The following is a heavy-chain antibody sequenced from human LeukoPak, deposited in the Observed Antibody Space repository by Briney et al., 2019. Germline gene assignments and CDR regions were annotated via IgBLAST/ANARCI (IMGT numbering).Heavy chain of an antibody. Sequence: SETLSLTCTVSGGSISSGSYYWSWIRPPAGKGLEWIGRIYTSGSTNYNPSLKRLVTTSVDSSKKQFSLNLSSVTAADTAVYYCARDRAHHYDSSGYHGAFDIWGQGTMVTVSS. CDR1: GGSISSGSYY. J-gene: IGHJ3*02. CDR3: ARDRAHHYDSSGYHGAFDI. CDR2: IYTSGST. V-gene: IGHV4-61*02. D-gene: IGHD3-22*01.